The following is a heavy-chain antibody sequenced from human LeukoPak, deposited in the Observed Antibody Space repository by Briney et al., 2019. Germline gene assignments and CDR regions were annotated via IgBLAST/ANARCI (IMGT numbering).Heavy chain of an antibody. CDR1: GFTFSTYA. D-gene: IGHD6-6*01. CDR2: INSNGDAT. J-gene: IGHJ5*02. V-gene: IGHV3-64D*06. CDR3: ARDLGSAGYSSSSGWFDP. Sequence: GGSLRLSCSASGFTFSTYAMHWVRQAPGKGLEYVSAINSNGDATYYADSVKGRSTISRDNSKSTLYFQMRSLRPEDTAVYYCARDLGSAGYSSSSGWFDPWGQGTLVTVSS.